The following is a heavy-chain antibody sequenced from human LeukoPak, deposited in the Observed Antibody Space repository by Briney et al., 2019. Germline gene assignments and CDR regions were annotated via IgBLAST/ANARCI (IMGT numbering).Heavy chain of an antibody. J-gene: IGHJ4*02. Sequence: AASVKVSCKASGYTFTSYAMHWVRQAPGQRLEWMGWSNAGKGNTKYSQEFQGRVTITRDTSASTVYMELRSLRSDDTAVYYCARDLKPILTGYSPFDYWGQGTLVTVSS. CDR3: ARDLKPILTGYSPFDY. V-gene: IGHV1-3*02. CDR1: GYTFTSYA. CDR2: SNAGKGNT. D-gene: IGHD3-9*01.